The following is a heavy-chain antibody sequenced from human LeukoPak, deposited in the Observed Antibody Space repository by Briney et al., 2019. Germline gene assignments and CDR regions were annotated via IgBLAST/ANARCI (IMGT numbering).Heavy chain of an antibody. J-gene: IGHJ5*02. CDR3: AGDSSGYYYWFDP. V-gene: IGHV3-66*01. Sequence: GGSLRLSCAASGFTVSSNQMSWVRQAPGKGLEWVSVIYSGGSTYHADSVKGRFIISRDNSMNTLYLQMNSLRAEDTAVYYCAGDSSGYYYWFDPWGQGTLVTVSS. D-gene: IGHD3-22*01. CDR1: GFTVSSNQ. CDR2: IYSGGST.